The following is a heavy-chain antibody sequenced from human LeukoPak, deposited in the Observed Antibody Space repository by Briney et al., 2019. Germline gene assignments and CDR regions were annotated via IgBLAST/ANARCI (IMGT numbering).Heavy chain of an antibody. CDR3: ARMYYYDSGTSNSDNWFDP. J-gene: IGHJ5*02. V-gene: IGHV1-2*02. Sequence: GASVKVSCKASGYTFTGYYMHWVRQAPGQGLEWMGWINPNSGGTNYAQKFQGRVTMTRDTSISTAYMELSRLRSDDTAVYYCARMYYYDSGTSNSDNWFDPWGQGTQVIVSS. CDR2: INPNSGGT. CDR1: GYTFTGYY. D-gene: IGHD3-10*01.